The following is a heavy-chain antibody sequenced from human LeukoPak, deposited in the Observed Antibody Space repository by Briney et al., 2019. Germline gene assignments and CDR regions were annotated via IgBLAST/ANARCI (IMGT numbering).Heavy chain of an antibody. CDR3: ARDMGTTETGDDY. CDR1: GFTFDDYR. D-gene: IGHD4-17*01. J-gene: IGHJ4*02. Sequence: GGSLRLSCTTSGFTFDDYRMKWVRQAPGKGLEWVGVIRGKASGGTTDYAASVKGRFTISRDDSKSIAYLQMSGLKIEDTGVYYCARDMGTTETGDDYWGQGTLVTVSS. CDR2: IRGKASGGTT. V-gene: IGHV3-49*04.